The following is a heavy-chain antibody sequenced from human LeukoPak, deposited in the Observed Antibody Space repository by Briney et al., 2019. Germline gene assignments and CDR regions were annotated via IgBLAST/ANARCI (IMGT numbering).Heavy chain of an antibody. V-gene: IGHV4-39*01. CDR3: ARQSDSDYYYYGMDV. D-gene: IGHD2-21*02. J-gene: IGHJ6*02. Sequence: PSETLSLTCTVSGGSISSSRYYWGWIRQPPGKGLEWIGSIYYSGSTYYNPSLKSRVTISVDTSKNQFSLKLSSVTAADTAVYYCARQSDSDYYYYGMDVWGQGTTITVSS. CDR1: GGSISSSRYY. CDR2: IYYSGST.